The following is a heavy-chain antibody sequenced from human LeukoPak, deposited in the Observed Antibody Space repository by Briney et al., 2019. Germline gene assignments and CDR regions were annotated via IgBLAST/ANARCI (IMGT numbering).Heavy chain of an antibody. D-gene: IGHD3-10*01. J-gene: IGHJ4*02. CDR3: TRSEDYYGSGFFDY. CDR1: GFTFGDHA. Sequence: PGRSLRLSCTASGFTFGDHAMSWVRQAPGKGLEWVGFIRSKAYGGTTEYAASVKGRFTISRDDSKSIAYLQMNSLKTEDTAVYYCTRSEDYYGSGFFDYWGQGTLVTVSS. CDR2: IRSKAYGGTT. V-gene: IGHV3-49*04.